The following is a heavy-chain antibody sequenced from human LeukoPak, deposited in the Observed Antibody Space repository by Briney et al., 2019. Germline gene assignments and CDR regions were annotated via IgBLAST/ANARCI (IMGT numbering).Heavy chain of an antibody. CDR1: GFTFSSYA. CDR2: ISYDGSNK. D-gene: IGHD1-26*01. V-gene: IGHV3-30-3*01. Sequence: PGGSLRLSCAASGFTFSSYAMHWVRQAPGKGLEWVAVISYDGSNKYYADSVKGRFTISRDNSKNTLYLQMNSLRAEDTAVYYCARDYSGSYYPSGYFDYWGQGTLVTVSS. J-gene: IGHJ4*02. CDR3: ARDYSGSYYPSGYFDY.